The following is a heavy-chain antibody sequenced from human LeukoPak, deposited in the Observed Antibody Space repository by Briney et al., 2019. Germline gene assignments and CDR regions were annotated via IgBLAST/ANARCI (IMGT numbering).Heavy chain of an antibody. CDR1: GFTFSSYS. V-gene: IGHV3-21*01. J-gene: IGHJ4*02. CDR3: AKRGRYYFDQ. Sequence: PGGSLRLSCAASGFTFSSYSMTWVRQAPGKGLEWVSSISSSSSYIYCADSVKGRFTISRDNAKNSLYLQMNSLRAEDTAVYYCAKRGRYYFDQWGQGTLVTVSS. D-gene: IGHD1-1*01. CDR2: ISSSSSYI.